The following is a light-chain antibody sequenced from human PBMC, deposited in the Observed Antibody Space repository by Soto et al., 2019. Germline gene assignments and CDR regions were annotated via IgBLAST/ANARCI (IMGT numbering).Light chain of an antibody. Sequence: EIVMTQSPATLSVSPGERATLSCRASQSVSRNLAWYQRKPGQAPRLLMYSASTRATGISARFSGSGSGTEFTLTISSLQSEDFAVYYCQQYNDWPPVYTFGQGTKLEIK. CDR2: SAS. J-gene: IGKJ2*01. CDR3: QQYNDWPPVYT. V-gene: IGKV3-15*01. CDR1: QSVSRN.